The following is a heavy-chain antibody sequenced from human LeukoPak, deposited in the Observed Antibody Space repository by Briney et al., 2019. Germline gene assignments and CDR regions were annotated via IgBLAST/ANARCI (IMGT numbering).Heavy chain of an antibody. CDR1: GFTFSSYE. CDR3: ARDGYGGNSVVDY. V-gene: IGHV3-48*03. D-gene: IGHD4-23*01. J-gene: IGHJ4*02. CDR2: ICSSGSTI. Sequence: GGSLRLSCAASGFTFSSYEMTWVRQAPGKGLEWVSYICSSGSTIYYADSVKGRFTISRDNAKNSLYLQMNSLRAEDTAVYYCARDGYGGNSVVDYWGQGTLVTVSS.